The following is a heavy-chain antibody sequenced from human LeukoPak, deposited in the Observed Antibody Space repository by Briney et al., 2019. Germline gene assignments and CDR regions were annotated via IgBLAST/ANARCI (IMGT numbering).Heavy chain of an antibody. V-gene: IGHV1-69*04. D-gene: IGHD6-13*01. J-gene: IGHJ6*02. CDR1: GGTFSSYA. CDR2: IIPILGIA. CDR3: ARLNSSSWYYYYYGMDV. Sequence: SVRVSCKASGGTFSSYAISWVRQAPGQGLEWMGRIIPILGIANYAQKFQGRVTITADKSTSTAYMELSSLRSEDTAVYYCARLNSSSWYYYYYGMDVWGQGTTVTVSS.